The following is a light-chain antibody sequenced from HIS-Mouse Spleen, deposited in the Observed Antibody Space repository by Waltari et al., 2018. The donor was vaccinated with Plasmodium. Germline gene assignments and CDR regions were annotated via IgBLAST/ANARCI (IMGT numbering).Light chain of an antibody. V-gene: IGLV3-10*01. CDR2: EDS. CDR1: ALPKKY. CDR3: YTTDSSGNHRV. J-gene: IGLJ3*02. Sequence: SYELTQPPSVSVSPGQTARITCPGDALPKKYAYWYQQKSGQAPVLVSYEDSKRPSGIPERFSGSSSGTMATLTSSGAQVEDEADYYCYTTDSSGNHRVFGGGTKLTVL.